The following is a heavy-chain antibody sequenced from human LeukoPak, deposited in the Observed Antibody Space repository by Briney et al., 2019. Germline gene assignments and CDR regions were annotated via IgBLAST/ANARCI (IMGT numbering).Heavy chain of an antibody. J-gene: IGHJ5*02. CDR2: IYYSGST. CDR1: GGSISSDY. V-gene: IGHV4-30-4*01. D-gene: IGHD2-15*01. CDR3: ARATVVAATCSSDP. Sequence: SETLPLTCTVSGGSISSDYWSWIRQPPGKGLEWIGYIYYSGSTYYNPSLKSRVTISVDTSKNQFSLKLSSVTAADTAVYYCARATVVAATCSSDPWGQGTLVTVSS.